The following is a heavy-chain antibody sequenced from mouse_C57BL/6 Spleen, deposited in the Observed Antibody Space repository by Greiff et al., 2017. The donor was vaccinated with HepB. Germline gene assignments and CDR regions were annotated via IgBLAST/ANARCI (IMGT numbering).Heavy chain of an antibody. D-gene: IGHD1-1*01. Sequence: VQLQQSGPELVKPGASVKMSCKASGYTFTDYNMHWVKQSHGKSLEWIGYINPNNGGTSYNQKFKGKATLTVNKSSSTAYMELRSLTSEDSAVYYCARGTTVRPYWYFEVWGTGTTVTVSS. V-gene: IGHV1-22*01. J-gene: IGHJ1*03. CDR2: INPNNGGT. CDR1: GYTFTDYN. CDR3: ARGTTVRPYWYFEV.